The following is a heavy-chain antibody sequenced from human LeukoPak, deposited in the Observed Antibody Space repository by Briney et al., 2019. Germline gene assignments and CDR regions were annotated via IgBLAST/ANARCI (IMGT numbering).Heavy chain of an antibody. CDR3: ARGRDCSGGSCYSPFDY. CDR2: IIPIFGTA. CDR1: GGTFSSYA. J-gene: IGHJ4*02. Sequence: SVKVSCKASGGTFSSYAISWVRQAPGQGLEWMGGIIPIFGTANYAQKFQGRVTITADESTSTAYMELSSLRSEDTAVYYCARGRDCSGGSCYSPFDYWGQGTLVTVSS. V-gene: IGHV1-69*13. D-gene: IGHD2-15*01.